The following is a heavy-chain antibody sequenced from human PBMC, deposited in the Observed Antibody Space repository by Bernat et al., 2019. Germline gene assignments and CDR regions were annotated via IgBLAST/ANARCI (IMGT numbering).Heavy chain of an antibody. V-gene: IGHV3-30-3*01. J-gene: IGHJ4*02. D-gene: IGHD1-1*01. CDR2: ISHDGTKK. CDR3: ARGQPTHWNFDY. CDR1: GFTFSSYA. Sequence: QVQLVESGGGVVQPGRSLRLSCAASGFTFSSYAIHWVRQAPGKGLEWVAIISHDGTKKYYADSVRGRFTISRDNPKNRLYLQMSSLRAEDTALYYCARGQPTHWNFDYWGQGTLVTVSS.